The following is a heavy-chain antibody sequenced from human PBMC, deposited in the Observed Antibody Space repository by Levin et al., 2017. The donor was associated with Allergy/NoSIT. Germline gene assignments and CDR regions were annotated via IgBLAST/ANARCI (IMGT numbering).Heavy chain of an antibody. CDR2: ISYDGSNK. J-gene: IGHJ4*02. CDR1: GFTFSSYG. CDR3: AKDWPGAGEGSSLDY. D-gene: IGHD3-10*01. V-gene: IGHV3-30*18. Sequence: GESLKISCAASGFTFSSYGMHWVRQAPGKGLEWVAVISYDGSNKYYADSVKGRFTISRDNSKNTLYLQMNSLRAEDTAVYYCAKDWPGAGEGSSLDYWGQGTLVTVSS.